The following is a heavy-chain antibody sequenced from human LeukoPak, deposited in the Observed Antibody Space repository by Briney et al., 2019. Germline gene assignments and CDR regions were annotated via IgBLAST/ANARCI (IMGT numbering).Heavy chain of an antibody. CDR1: GYTFTSYA. CDR3: ARANPYSYGYGHFQH. J-gene: IGHJ1*01. CDR2: INPNSGGT. V-gene: IGHV1-2*04. D-gene: IGHD5-18*01. Sequence: GASVKVSCKASGYTFTSYAMHWVRQAPGQRLEWMGWINPNSGGTNYAQKFQGWVTMTRDTSISTAYMELSRLRSDDTAVYYCARANPYSYGYGHFQHWGQGTLVTVSS.